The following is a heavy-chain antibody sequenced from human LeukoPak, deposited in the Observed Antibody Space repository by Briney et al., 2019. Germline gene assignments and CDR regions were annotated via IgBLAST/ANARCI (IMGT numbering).Heavy chain of an antibody. CDR3: AKEGEGHSYAPQSGPPT. J-gene: IGHJ5*02. V-gene: IGHV3-23*01. CDR1: GFSFSDYA. D-gene: IGHD3-16*01. Sequence: PGGSLRLSCAASGFSFSDYAMSWVRQAPGKGPQWVSGISDDSHSTYYGDSLKGRFTISRDNSGRTVYLHIKNLGYEDTAIYYCAKEGEGHSYAPQSGPPTWGQGTLVTVSS. CDR2: ISDDSHST.